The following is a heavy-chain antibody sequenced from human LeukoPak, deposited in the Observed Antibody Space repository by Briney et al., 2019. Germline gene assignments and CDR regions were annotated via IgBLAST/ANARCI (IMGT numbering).Heavy chain of an antibody. J-gene: IGHJ6*02. CDR2: IYTSGST. Sequence: SETLSLTCTVSGGSISSYYWSWIRQPAGKGLEWIGRIYTSGSTNYNPSLKSRATMSVDTSKNQFSLKLSSVTAADTAVYYCARDSVSSGWYSYYYYGMDVWGQGTTVTVSS. V-gene: IGHV4-4*07. D-gene: IGHD6-19*01. CDR3: ARDSVSSGWYSYYYYGMDV. CDR1: GGSISSYY.